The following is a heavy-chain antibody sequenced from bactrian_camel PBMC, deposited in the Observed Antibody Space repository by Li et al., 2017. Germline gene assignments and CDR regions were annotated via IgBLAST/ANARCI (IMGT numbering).Heavy chain of an antibody. D-gene: IGHD3*01. CDR2: INSAST. Sequence: HVQLVESGGGLVRPGGSLRLSCAPSGLIFSGYWMYWVRQAPGKGPEWVATINSASTFYADSVKGRFTISRDNAKNTLYLQLNSLKTEDTAIYYCAKGTGVWFDSEYEYWGQGTQVTVS. CDR1: GLIFSGYW. J-gene: IGHJ4*01. CDR3: AKGTGVWFDSEYEY. V-gene: IGHV3S1*01.